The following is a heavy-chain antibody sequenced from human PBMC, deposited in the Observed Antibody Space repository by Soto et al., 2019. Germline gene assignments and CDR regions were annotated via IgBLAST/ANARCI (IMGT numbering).Heavy chain of an antibody. CDR3: ARAGGDYSNYY. D-gene: IGHD4-4*01. J-gene: IGHJ4*02. V-gene: IGHV4-30-4*01. CDR1: GGSISSYY. CDR2: IYYSGST. Sequence: PSETLSLTCTVSGGSISSYYWSCIRQPPGKGLEWIGYIYYSGSTYYNPSLKSRVTISVDTSKNQFSLKLSSVTAADTAVYYCARAGGDYSNYYWGQGTLVTVSS.